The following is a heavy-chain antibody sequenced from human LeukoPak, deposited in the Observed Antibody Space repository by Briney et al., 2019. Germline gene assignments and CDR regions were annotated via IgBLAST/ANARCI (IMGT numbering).Heavy chain of an antibody. CDR1: GGSISSYY. J-gene: IGHJ4*01. Sequence: SETLSLTCTVSGGSISSYYWSWIRQPPGKGLEWIGYIYYRGSTNYNPSLQSRVTISVDTSKNQFSLKLSSVTAADTAVYYCARLKLYFDFSTGDHYYFDSWGQGTLVIVSS. V-gene: IGHV4-59*01. D-gene: IGHD3-3*01. CDR2: IYYRGST. CDR3: ARLKLYFDFSTGDHYYFDS.